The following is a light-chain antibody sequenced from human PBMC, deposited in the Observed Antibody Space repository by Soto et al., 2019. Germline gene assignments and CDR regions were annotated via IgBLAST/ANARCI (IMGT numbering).Light chain of an antibody. CDR2: GAS. Sequence: EIVLTQSPGTLSLSPGERAPLSCRARQSVSSNFLAWYQEKPGQAPRLLIYGASSRATGIPDRFSGSGSGTDFTLTISSLQSEDFAVYYCQQYNNWPQTFGQGTKVDI. V-gene: IGKV3-20*01. CDR1: QSVSSNF. CDR3: QQYNNWPQT. J-gene: IGKJ1*01.